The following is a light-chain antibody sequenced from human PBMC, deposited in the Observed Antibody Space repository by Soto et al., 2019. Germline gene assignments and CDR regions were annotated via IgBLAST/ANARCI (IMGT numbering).Light chain of an antibody. CDR2: EVN. J-gene: IGLJ1*01. CDR1: SSDVGSYNL. Sequence: QSALTQPASVSGSPGQSITISCTGTSSDVGSYNLVSWYQQYPDKAPKLIIYEVNERPSGVSDRFSGSRSGNTASLTISGLQVEDEGDYYCCSYAGSSTYVFGVGTKLTVL. CDR3: CSYAGSSTYV. V-gene: IGLV2-23*02.